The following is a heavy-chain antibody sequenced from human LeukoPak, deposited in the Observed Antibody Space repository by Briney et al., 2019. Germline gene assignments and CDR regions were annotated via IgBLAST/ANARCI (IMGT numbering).Heavy chain of an antibody. V-gene: IGHV3-15*01. CDR1: GFTFSNAW. Sequence: PGGSLRLSCAASGFTFSNAWMSWVRQAPGKGLEWVGRIKSKTDGGTTDYAAPVKSRFTISRDDSKNTLYLKMNSLKTVDTAVYYCTTDLMVGIMITFGGVIQLDYWGQGTLVTVSS. CDR3: TTDLMVGIMITFGGVIQLDY. J-gene: IGHJ4*02. D-gene: IGHD3-16*01. CDR2: IKSKTDGGTT.